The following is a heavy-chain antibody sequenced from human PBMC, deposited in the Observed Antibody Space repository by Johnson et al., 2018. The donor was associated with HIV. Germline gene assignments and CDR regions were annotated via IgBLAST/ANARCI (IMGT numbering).Heavy chain of an antibody. D-gene: IGHD3-16*01. J-gene: IGHJ3*02. CDR1: GFTFSSYA. V-gene: IGHV3-64*01. CDR3: ARGQGGAIPHDAFDI. CDR2: ISSNGGST. Sequence: VQLVESGGGVVRPGGSLRLSCAASGFTFSSYAMHWVRQAPGKGLEYVSAISSNGGSTYYANSVKGRFTISRDNSKNTLYLQMGSLRAEDMAGYYCARGQGGAIPHDAFDIWGQGTMVTVSS.